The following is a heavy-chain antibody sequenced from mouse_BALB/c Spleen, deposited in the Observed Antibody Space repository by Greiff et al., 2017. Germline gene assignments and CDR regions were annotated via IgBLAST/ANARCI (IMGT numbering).Heavy chain of an antibody. Sequence: EVKLLESGGGLVQPGGSMKLSCVASGFTFSNYWMNWVRQSPEKGLEWVAEIRLKSNNYATHYAESVKGRFTISRDDSKSSVYLQMNNLRAEDTGIYYCTRRALFLYAMDYWGQGTSVTVSS. CDR3: TRRALFLYAMDY. V-gene: IGHV6-6*02. CDR2: IRLKSNNYAT. J-gene: IGHJ4*01. D-gene: IGHD1-1*01. CDR1: GFTFSNYW.